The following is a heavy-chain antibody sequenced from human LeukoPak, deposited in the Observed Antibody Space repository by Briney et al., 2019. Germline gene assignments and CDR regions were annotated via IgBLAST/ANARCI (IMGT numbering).Heavy chain of an antibody. CDR3: ARDSSGYYWRAFDI. V-gene: IGHV4-31*03. CDR1: GGSISSGGYY. J-gene: IGHJ3*02. D-gene: IGHD3-22*01. CDR2: IYYSGST. Sequence: SQTLPLTCTVSGGSISSGGYYWSWIRQHPGKGLEWIGYIYYSGSTYYNPSLKSRVTISVDTSKNQFSLKLSSVTAADTAVYYCARDSSGYYWRAFDIWGQGTMVTVSS.